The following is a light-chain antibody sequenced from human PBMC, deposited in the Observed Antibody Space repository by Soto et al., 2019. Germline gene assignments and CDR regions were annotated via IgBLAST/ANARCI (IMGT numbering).Light chain of an antibody. CDR3: QQCYSTPRT. CDR1: QSINSY. V-gene: IGKV1-39*01. Sequence: DIQMTQSPSSLSASVGDRVTITCRASQSINSYLNWYQQKPGKAPKLLIYDASSLQSGVPSRFSGSGSGTDFTLTISSLQPEDFATYYCQQCYSTPRTFGQGTKVEIK. CDR2: DAS. J-gene: IGKJ1*01.